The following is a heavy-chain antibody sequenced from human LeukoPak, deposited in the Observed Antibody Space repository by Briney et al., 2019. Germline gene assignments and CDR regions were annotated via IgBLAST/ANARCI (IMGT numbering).Heavy chain of an antibody. CDR2: ISGSGTDT. CDR3: AKGGGSSCYSPSDY. J-gene: IGHJ4*02. D-gene: IGHD2-15*01. V-gene: IGHV3-23*01. Sequence: PGGSLRLSCGGSGFTFSSYAMSWVRQAPGNGLEWVSAISGSGTDTFYANSVKGRFTISRDNPKKTLYLQMNSLRAEDTAVYYCAKGGGSSCYSPSDYWGQGTLVTVSS. CDR1: GFTFSSYA.